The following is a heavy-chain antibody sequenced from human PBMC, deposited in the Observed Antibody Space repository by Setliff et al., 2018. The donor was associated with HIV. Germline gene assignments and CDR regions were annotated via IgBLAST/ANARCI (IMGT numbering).Heavy chain of an antibody. CDR1: GDSINSGGYY. V-gene: IGHV4-31*03. D-gene: IGHD3-16*01. CDR2: IYYSGNT. CDR3: ARGGGIRDAFDI. J-gene: IGHJ3*02. Sequence: KSSETLSLTCTVSGDSINSGGYYWTWIRQHPGRGLEWLGYIYYSGNTSYSPSLKSRLTISLDTSENQFSVQLTSVTAADTAVYFCARGGGIRDAFDIWGQGTLVTVSS.